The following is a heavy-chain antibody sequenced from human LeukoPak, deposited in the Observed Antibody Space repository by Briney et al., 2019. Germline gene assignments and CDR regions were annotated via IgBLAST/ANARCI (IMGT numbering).Heavy chain of an antibody. CDR1: GFTFRSYW. J-gene: IGHJ4*02. D-gene: IGHD2-2*02. Sequence: PGGSLRLSCAASGFTFRSYWMNWVRQAPGKGLEWVANIKQDGSEKYYVDSVKGRFTISRDNAKNSLYLQMNSLRAEDTAVYYCARVSRYCSSTSCYSFDQWGQGTLVTVSS. CDR2: IKQDGSEK. CDR3: ARVSRYCSSTSCYSFDQ. V-gene: IGHV3-7*01.